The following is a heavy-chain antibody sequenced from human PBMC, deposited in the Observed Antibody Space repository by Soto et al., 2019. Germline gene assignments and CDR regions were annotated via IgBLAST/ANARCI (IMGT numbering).Heavy chain of an antibody. V-gene: IGHV3-30-3*01. CDR3: ARVQAMAAPPVDY. CDR2: ISYDGSNK. J-gene: IGHJ4*02. Sequence: GGSLRLSCAASGFTFSSCAMHWVRQAPGKGLEWVAVISYDGSNKYYADSVKGRFTISRDNSKNTLYLQMNSLRAEDTAVYYCARVQAMAAPPVDYWGQGTLVNVSS. D-gene: IGHD2-8*01. CDR1: GFTFSSCA.